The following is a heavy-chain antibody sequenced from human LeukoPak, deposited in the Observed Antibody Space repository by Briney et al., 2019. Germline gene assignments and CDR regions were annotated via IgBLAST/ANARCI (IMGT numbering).Heavy chain of an antibody. V-gene: IGHV4-34*01. CDR1: AGSFSGYY. Sequence: SETLSLTCAVYAGSFSGYYWSWIRQPPGKGLEWIGEINHSGSTNYNSSLKSRVTISVDTSKNQFSLKLSSVTAADTAVYYCARKLGYCSSTSCSKYFQHWGQGTLVTVSS. D-gene: IGHD2-2*01. CDR2: INHSGST. J-gene: IGHJ1*01. CDR3: ARKLGYCSSTSCSKYFQH.